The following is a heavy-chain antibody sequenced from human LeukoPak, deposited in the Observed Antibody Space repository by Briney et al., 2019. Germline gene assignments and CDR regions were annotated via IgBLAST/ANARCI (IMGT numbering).Heavy chain of an antibody. CDR3: AREYSSSLDY. Sequence: GGSLRLSCAASGFTFSSHAMSWVRQAPGKGLEWVSSISSSSSYIYYADSVKGRFTISRDNAKNSLYLQMSSLRAEDTAVYYCAREYSSSLDYWGQGTLVTVSS. CDR1: GFTFSSHA. CDR2: ISSSSSYI. D-gene: IGHD6-6*01. V-gene: IGHV3-21*01. J-gene: IGHJ4*02.